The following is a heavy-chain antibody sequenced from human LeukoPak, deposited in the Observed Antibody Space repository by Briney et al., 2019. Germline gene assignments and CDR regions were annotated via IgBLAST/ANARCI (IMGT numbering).Heavy chain of an antibody. CDR3: AKGTSRAVAGTGICDY. CDR1: GFTFSSYG. J-gene: IGHJ4*02. Sequence: PGGSLRLSCAASGFTFSSYGMSWVRQAPGKGLEWVSAISGSGGSTYYADSVKGRFTISRDNSKNTLYLQMNSLRAEDTAVYYCAKGTSRAVAGTGICDYWGQGTLVTVSS. D-gene: IGHD6-19*01. V-gene: IGHV3-23*01. CDR2: ISGSGGST.